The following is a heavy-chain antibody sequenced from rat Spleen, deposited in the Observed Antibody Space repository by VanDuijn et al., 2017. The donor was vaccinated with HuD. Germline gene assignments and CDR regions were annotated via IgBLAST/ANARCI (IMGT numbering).Heavy chain of an antibody. D-gene: IGHD1-9*01. CDR2: INSAGST. CDR1: GYSITSSYK. V-gene: IGHV3-3*01. CDR3: AKFYYYGYKGVMDA. Sequence: EVQPQESGPGLVKPSQSLSLTCSVTGYSITSSYKWNWIRKFPGNKLEWMGYINSAGSTNYNPSLKSRISITRDTSKNQFFLQVNSVTTEDTATYFCAKFYYYGYKGVMDAWGQGASVTVSS. J-gene: IGHJ4*01.